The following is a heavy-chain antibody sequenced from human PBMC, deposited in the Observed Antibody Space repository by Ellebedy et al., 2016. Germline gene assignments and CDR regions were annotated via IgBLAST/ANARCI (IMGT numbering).Heavy chain of an antibody. CDR2: ISTYNGDT. CDR1: GYTFTSYG. CDR3: AKVGSSGWKGDFDH. V-gene: IGHV1-18*01. Sequence: ASVKVSXKASGYTFTSYGISWLRQAPGQGPEWMGWISTYNGDTNYAPNLQGRVTMTRDTSTTTAYMELRSLRSDDTAMYYCAKVGSSGWKGDFDHWGPGTLVTVSS. J-gene: IGHJ4*02. D-gene: IGHD6-19*01.